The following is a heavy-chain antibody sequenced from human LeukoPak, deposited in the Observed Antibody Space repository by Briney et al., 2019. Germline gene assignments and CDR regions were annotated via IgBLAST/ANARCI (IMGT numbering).Heavy chain of an antibody. CDR2: INHSASA. V-gene: IGHV4-34*01. CDR3: AREIIWGTYRRLYYFDS. D-gene: IGHD3-16*02. CDR1: GGSFSGYY. Sequence: SETLSLTCAVYGGSFSGYYWNWIRQVPGKGLEWIGEINHSASARYSPSLKSRVTMSVDTSKNQFSLKLTSVTAADTAIYYCAREIIWGTYRRLYYFDSWGQGTLVTVSS. J-gene: IGHJ4*02.